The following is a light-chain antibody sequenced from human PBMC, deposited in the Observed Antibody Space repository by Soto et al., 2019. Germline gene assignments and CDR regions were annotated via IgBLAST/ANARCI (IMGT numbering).Light chain of an antibody. V-gene: IGLV1-47*01. CDR1: SSNIGSNY. CDR3: AAWDDSLSGPVV. CDR2: RNN. J-gene: IGLJ2*01. Sequence: QSVLTQPPSASGTPGQRVTISCSRSSSNIGSNYVYWYQQLPGTAPKLLIYRNNQRPSGVPDRFSGSKSGTSASLAISGLRSEDEADYYCAAWDDSLSGPVVFGGGTKVTVL.